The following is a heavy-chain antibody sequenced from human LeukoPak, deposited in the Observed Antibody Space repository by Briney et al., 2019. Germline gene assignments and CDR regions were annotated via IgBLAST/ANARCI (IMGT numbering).Heavy chain of an antibody. D-gene: IGHD3-9*01. CDR3: ARGLTRYFDWLRLENWFDP. Sequence: PGGSPRLSCAASGFTFSDYYMSWIRQAPGKGLEWVSYISSSGSTIYYADSVKGRFTISRDNAKNSLYLQRNSLRAEDTAVYYCARGLTRYFDWLRLENWFDPWGQGTLVTVSS. J-gene: IGHJ5*02. CDR2: ISSSGSTI. V-gene: IGHV3-11*01. CDR1: GFTFSDYY.